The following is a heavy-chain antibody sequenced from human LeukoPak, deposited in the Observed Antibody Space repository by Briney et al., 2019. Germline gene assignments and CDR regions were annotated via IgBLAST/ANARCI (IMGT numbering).Heavy chain of an antibody. CDR2: IYYSGST. CDR3: ARDLGYYYDSSGYYYGAGLTGFDP. V-gene: IGHV4-59*01. J-gene: IGHJ5*02. CDR1: GGSISSYY. D-gene: IGHD3-22*01. Sequence: SETLSLTCTVPGGSISSYYWSWIRQPPGKGLEWIGYIYYSGSTNYNPSLKSRVTISVDTSKNQFSLKLSSVTAADTAVYYCARDLGYYYDSSGYYYGAGLTGFDPWGQGTLVTVSS.